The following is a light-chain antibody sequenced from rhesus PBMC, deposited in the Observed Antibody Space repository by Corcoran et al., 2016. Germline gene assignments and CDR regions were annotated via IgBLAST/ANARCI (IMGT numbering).Light chain of an antibody. CDR1: LRISNW. CDR3: QQYDNSPWT. Sequence: DIQMTQSPSSLSASAGDRVTITCRASLRISNWLAWYQQKPGKAPRLLIYRASTLETGVPSRFSGSGSGTDFTLTISSLQPEDIATYYCQQYDNSPWTFGQGTKVDFK. J-gene: IGKJ1*01. V-gene: IGKV1-69*01. CDR2: RAS.